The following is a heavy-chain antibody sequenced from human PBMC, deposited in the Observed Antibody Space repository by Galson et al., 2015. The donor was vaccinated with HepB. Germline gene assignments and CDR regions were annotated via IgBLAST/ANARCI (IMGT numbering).Heavy chain of an antibody. CDR1: GFTFSSYG. CDR3: ARDFVGATQFDY. J-gene: IGHJ4*02. CDR2: IWYDGSNK. V-gene: IGHV3-33*01. Sequence: SLRLSCAASGFTFSSYGMHWVRQAPGKGLEWVAVIWYDGSNKYYADSVKGRFTISRDNSKNTLYLQMNSLRAEDTAVYYCARDFVGATQFDYWGQGTLVTVSS. D-gene: IGHD1-26*01.